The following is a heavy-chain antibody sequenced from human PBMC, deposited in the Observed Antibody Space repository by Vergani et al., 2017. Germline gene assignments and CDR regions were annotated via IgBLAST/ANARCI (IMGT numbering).Heavy chain of an antibody. J-gene: IGHJ5*02. CDR2: INPNSGGT. CDR1: GYTFTGYY. CDR3: ARVFAEHNWFDP. V-gene: IGHV1-2*02. Sequence: QVQLVQSGAEVKKPGASVKVSCKASGYTFTGYYMHWVRQAPGQGLEWMGWINPNSGGTNYAQKLQGRVTMTTDTSTSTAYMELRSLRSDDTAVYYCARVFAEHNWFDPWGQGTLVTVSS. D-gene: IGHD3-10*02.